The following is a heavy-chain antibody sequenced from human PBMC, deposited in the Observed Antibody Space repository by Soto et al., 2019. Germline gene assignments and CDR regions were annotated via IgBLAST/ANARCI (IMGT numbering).Heavy chain of an antibody. J-gene: IGHJ3*02. D-gene: IGHD2-15*01. V-gene: IGHV4-39*01. CDR1: GCSISSSSYY. Sequence: SETLSLTCTVSGCSISSSSYYWGWIRQPPGKGLEWIGSIYYSGSTYYNPSLKSRVTISVDTSKNQFSLKLSSVTAADTAVYYCARRAGIEVVVATDDAFDIWGQGTMVTVS. CDR2: IYYSGST. CDR3: ARRAGIEVVVATDDAFDI.